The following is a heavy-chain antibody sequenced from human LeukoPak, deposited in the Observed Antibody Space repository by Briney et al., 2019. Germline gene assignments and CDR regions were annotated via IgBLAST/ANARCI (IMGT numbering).Heavy chain of an antibody. CDR1: GFTFSSYS. Sequence: GGSLRLSCAASGFTFSSYSMNWVRQAPGKGLEWVSSISSSSSYIYYADSVKGRSTISRDNSKNSLYLQMNSLRAEDTAVYYCARAYYDSSENDYWGQGTLVTVSS. V-gene: IGHV3-21*01. CDR3: ARAYYDSSENDY. D-gene: IGHD3-22*01. CDR2: ISSSSSYI. J-gene: IGHJ4*02.